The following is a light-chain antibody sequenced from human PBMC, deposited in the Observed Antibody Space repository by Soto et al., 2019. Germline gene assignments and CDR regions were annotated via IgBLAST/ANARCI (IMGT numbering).Light chain of an antibody. J-gene: IGLJ1*01. CDR2: TTS. V-gene: IGLV8-61*01. Sequence: QAVVTQESSFAVSPGGTVTLTCGLISGSVSTANNPNWYQQTPGQAPRTLIYTTSTRSSGVPDRFSGSILGNKAALTITGAQADDEADYYGALFMGNGISVFGTGTKLTVL. CDR3: ALFMGNGISV. CDR1: SGSVSTANN.